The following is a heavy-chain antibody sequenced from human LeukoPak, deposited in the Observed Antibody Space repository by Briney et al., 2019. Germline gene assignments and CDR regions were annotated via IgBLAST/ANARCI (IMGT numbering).Heavy chain of an antibody. CDR2: INPNSGGT. V-gene: IGHV1-2*02. Sequence: GASVKVSCKASGYTFTGYYMHWARQAPGQGLEWMGWINPNSGGTNYAQKFQGRVTMTRDTSISTAYMELSRLRSDDTAVYYCAKSGSYSPLDVDYWGQGTLVTVSS. D-gene: IGHD1-26*01. CDR3: AKSGSYSPLDVDY. J-gene: IGHJ4*02. CDR1: GYTFTGYY.